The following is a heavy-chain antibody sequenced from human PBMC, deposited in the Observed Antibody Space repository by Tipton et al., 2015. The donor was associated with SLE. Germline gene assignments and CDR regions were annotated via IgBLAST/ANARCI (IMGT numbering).Heavy chain of an antibody. CDR3: ARTLITIFGVVIAGSYFDY. CDR2: IKQDGSEK. D-gene: IGHD3-3*01. J-gene: IGHJ4*02. V-gene: IGHV3-7*03. CDR1: GFTFSSYW. Sequence: GSLRLSCAASGFTFSSYWMSWVRQAPGKGLEWVANIKQDGSEKYYVDSVKGRFTISRDNAKNSLYLQMNSLRAEDTAVYYCARTLITIFGVVIAGSYFDYWGQGTLVTVSS.